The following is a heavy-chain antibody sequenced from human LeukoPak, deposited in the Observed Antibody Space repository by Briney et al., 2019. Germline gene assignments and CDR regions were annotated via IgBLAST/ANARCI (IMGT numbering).Heavy chain of an antibody. J-gene: IGHJ4*02. CDR3: ARGYSPTLRTTGNDY. CDR2: FDPEDGET. CDR1: GYTLTEFS. Sequence: ASVKVSCKVSGYTLTEFSMHWVRQAPGKGLEWMGGFDPEDGETIYAQKFQGRVTMTRDTSINTAYLEFYSLRSEDTAVYYCARGYSPTLRTTGNDYWGQGTLVTVSS. V-gene: IGHV1-24*01. D-gene: IGHD1-1*01.